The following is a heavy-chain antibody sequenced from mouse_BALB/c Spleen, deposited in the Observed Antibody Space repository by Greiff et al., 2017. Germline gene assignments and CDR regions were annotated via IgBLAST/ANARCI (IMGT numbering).Heavy chain of an antibody. CDR1: GFSLTSYG. D-gene: IGHD1-1*01. CDR2: IWAGGST. J-gene: IGHJ4*01. CDR3: ARETYYYGSGMDY. V-gene: IGHV2-9*02. Sequence: VQLQQSGPGLVAPSQSLSITCTVSGFSLTSYGVHWVRQPPGKGLEWLGVIWAGGSTNYNSALMSRLSISKDNSKSQVFLKMNSLQTDDTAMYYCARETYYYGSGMDYWGQGTSVTVSS.